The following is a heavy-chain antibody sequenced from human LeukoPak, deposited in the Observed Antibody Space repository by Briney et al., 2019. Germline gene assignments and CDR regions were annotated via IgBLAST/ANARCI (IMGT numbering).Heavy chain of an antibody. CDR2: IYYTGII. CDR1: GGSISSYY. D-gene: IGHD6-19*01. CDR3: ARLYSSGWRSNYYFDY. J-gene: IGHJ4*02. Sequence: SETLSLTCSVSGGSISSYYWAWIRQPPGKGLEWIGFIYYTGIISHNPSLESRVTMSEDTYDNQFSLRLNSVSAADTAVYYCARLYSSGWRSNYYFDYWGQGTLVTVPS. V-gene: IGHV4-59*08.